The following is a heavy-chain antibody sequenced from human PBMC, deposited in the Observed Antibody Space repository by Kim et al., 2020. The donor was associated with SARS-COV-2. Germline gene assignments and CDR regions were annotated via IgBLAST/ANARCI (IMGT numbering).Heavy chain of an antibody. V-gene: IGHV3-74*01. J-gene: IGHJ4*02. CDR1: GFTFSSYY. CDR3: ASLSTGYVWDKFDY. CDR2: VNSGGSSK. D-gene: IGHD3-16*01. Sequence: GGSLRLSCVASGFTFSSYYMHWVRQAPGKGLEWVSRVNSGGSSKCDADFVMGLSTISNNNARNTLYQQMNRLTAEDTAVYYCASLSTGYVWDKFDYWGQGTLVTVSS.